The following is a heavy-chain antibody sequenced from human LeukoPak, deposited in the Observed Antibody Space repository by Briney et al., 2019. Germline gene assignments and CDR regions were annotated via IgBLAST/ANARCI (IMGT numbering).Heavy chain of an antibody. D-gene: IGHD1-26*01. Sequence: GASVKVSCKASGGTFSSYAISWVRQAPGQGLEWMGGIIPIFGTANYAQKFQGRVTITADESTSTAYMELSSLRSEDTAVYYCARDQMGANYYYYGMDVWGQGTTVTVSS. V-gene: IGHV1-69*13. CDR2: IIPIFGTA. J-gene: IGHJ6*02. CDR3: ARDQMGANYYYYGMDV. CDR1: GGTFSSYA.